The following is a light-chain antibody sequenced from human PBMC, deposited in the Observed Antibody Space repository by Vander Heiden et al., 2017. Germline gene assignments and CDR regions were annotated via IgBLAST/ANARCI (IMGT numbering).Light chain of an antibody. CDR3: QQLDSYPRT. J-gene: IGKJ1*01. V-gene: IGKV1-9*01. CDR1: QGISSY. Sequence: IQLTQSPSSLSASVGDRVTITCQASQGISSYLAWYQQKPGKAPMVLIYDASTLESGVPSRFSGSGSGTDFTLTISSLQPEDFATYYCQQLDSYPRTFGQGTKVEIK. CDR2: DAS.